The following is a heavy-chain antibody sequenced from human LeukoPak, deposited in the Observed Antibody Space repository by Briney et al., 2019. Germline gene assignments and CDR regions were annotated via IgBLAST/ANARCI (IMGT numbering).Heavy chain of an antibody. V-gene: IGHV3-33*05. CDR1: GFPFSSYG. Sequence: PGGSLRLSCAASGFPFSSYGMHWVRQAPGKGLEWVARLVYDERSDYANSVKGRFSISGDNSKNTLFLDMSDLRVEDTAVYYCARDLSAAFDFWGQGVLVTVSS. J-gene: IGHJ4*02. CDR3: ARDLSAAFDF. CDR2: LVYDERS. D-gene: IGHD6-19*01.